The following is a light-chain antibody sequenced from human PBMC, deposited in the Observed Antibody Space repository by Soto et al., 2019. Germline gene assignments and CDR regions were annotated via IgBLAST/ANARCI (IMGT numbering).Light chain of an antibody. CDR2: DVS. CDR3: SSYTSSSTRV. V-gene: IGLV2-14*01. Sequence: QPVLTQPASVSGSPGQSITISCTGTSSDVGGYNYVSWYQQHPGKAPKLMIYDVSNRPSGVSNRFSGSKSGNTAFLTISGLQAEDEADYYCSSYTSSSTRVFGGGTKLTVL. J-gene: IGLJ2*01. CDR1: SSDVGGYNY.